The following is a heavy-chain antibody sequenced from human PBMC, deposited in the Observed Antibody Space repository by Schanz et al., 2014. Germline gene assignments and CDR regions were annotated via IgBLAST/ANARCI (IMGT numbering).Heavy chain of an antibody. Sequence: QVQLVQSGGEMKKPGASVKVSCKASGYTFTGYYMHWVRQAPGQGLEWMGMINPSGGSTTYAQKFQGRVTMTRNTSMSTAYIELHILTSEDTAVYYCARGRTFDYWGQGTLVTVSS. CDR3: ARGRTFDY. CDR2: INPSGGST. V-gene: IGHV1-46*01. CDR1: GYTFTGYY. J-gene: IGHJ4*02.